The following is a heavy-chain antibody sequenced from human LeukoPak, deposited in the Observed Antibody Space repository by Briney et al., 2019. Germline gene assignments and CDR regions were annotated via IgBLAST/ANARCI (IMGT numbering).Heavy chain of an antibody. CDR2: ISYDGSNK. CDR1: GFIFSSYA. Sequence: GGSLRLSCAASGFIFSSYAMHWVRKAPGKGLEWVAVISYDGSNKYYADSVKGRFTISRDNSKNTLYLQMNSLRAEDTAVYYCARDLRYFDWLFDFDYWGQGTLVTVSS. V-gene: IGHV3-30*04. CDR3: ARDLRYFDWLFDFDY. J-gene: IGHJ4*02. D-gene: IGHD3-9*01.